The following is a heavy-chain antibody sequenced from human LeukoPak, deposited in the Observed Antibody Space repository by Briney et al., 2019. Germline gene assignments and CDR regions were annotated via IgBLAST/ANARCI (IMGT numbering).Heavy chain of an antibody. J-gene: IGHJ5*02. Sequence: SETLSLTCAVYGGSFSGYYWSWIRQPPGKGLEWIGEINHSGSTNYNPSLKSRVTISVDTSKNQFSLTLSSVTAADTAVYYCARGRGGAVYYGVPRNWFDPWGQGTLVTVSS. D-gene: IGHD4-17*01. CDR2: INHSGST. CDR3: ARGRGGAVYYGVPRNWFDP. CDR1: GGSFSGYY. V-gene: IGHV4-34*01.